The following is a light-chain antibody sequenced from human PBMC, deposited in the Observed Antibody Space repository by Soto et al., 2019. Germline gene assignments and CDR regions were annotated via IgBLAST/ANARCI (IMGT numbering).Light chain of an antibody. V-gene: IGLV4-60*03. J-gene: IGLJ2*01. Sequence: QSVLTQSSSASASLGSSVKLTCTLSSGHSSYIIAWHQQQPGKAPRYLMKLEGSGSYNKGSGVPDCFSGSSSGADRYLTISNPQSEDEADYYCETWGSNTGVVLGGGTKLTVL. CDR2: LEGSGSY. CDR1: SGHSSYI. CDR3: ETWGSNTGVV.